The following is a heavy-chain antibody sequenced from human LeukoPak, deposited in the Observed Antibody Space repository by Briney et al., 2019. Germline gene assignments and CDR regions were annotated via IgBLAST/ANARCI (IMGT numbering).Heavy chain of an antibody. V-gene: IGHV1-69*05. Sequence: GASVKVSCKASGGTFSSYAISWVRQAPGQGLEWMGRIIPIFGTAYYAQKFQGRVTITTDESTSTAYMELSSLRSEDTAVYYCATHSSGSNTYYYYYMDVWGKGTTVTVSS. J-gene: IGHJ6*03. CDR1: GGTFSSYA. D-gene: IGHD6-19*01. CDR3: ATHSSGSNTYYYYYMDV. CDR2: IIPIFGTA.